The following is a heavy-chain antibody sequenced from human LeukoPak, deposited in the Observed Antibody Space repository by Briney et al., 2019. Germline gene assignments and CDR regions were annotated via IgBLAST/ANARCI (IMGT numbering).Heavy chain of an antibody. V-gene: IGHV3-48*03. J-gene: IGHJ4*02. CDR1: GFTFRSYE. Sequence: LPGGSLRLSCAASGFTFRSYEMHWVRQAPGKGLEWVSYISSSSSTIYYADSVKGRFTISRDNAKNSLYLQMNSLRAEDTAVYYCARDRGSSSWEDFGYWGQGTLVTVSS. D-gene: IGHD6-13*01. CDR3: ARDRGSSSWEDFGY. CDR2: ISSSSSTI.